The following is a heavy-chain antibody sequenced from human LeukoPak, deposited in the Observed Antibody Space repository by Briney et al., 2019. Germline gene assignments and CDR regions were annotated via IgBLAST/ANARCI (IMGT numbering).Heavy chain of an antibody. CDR1: GGSISSYY. Sequence: PSETLSLTCTVSGGSISSYYWSWIRQPAGKGLEGIGRIYTSGSTNYNPSLKSRVTMSVDTSKNQFSLKLSSVTAADTAVYYCARDAFVVPAANWFDPWGQGTLVTVSS. V-gene: IGHV4-4*07. CDR3: ARDAFVVPAANWFDP. J-gene: IGHJ5*02. CDR2: IYTSGST. D-gene: IGHD2-2*01.